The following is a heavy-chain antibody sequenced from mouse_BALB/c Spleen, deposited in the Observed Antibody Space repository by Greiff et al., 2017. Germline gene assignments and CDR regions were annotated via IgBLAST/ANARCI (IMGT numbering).Heavy chain of an antibody. CDR1: GYAFTNYL. D-gene: IGHD2-14*01. J-gene: IGHJ3*01. CDR3: ARADYYSYDEFAY. Sequence: VQLQQSGAELVRPGTSVKVSCKASGYAFTNYLIEWVKQRPGQGLEWIGVINTGSGGTNYNEKFKGKATMTADKSSSTAYMQLSSLTSDDSAVYFCARADYYSYDEFAYWGQGTLVTVSA. V-gene: IGHV1-54*01. CDR2: INTGSGGT.